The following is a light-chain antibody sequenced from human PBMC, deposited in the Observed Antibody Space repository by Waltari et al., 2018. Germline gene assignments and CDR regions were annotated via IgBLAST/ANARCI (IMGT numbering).Light chain of an antibody. CDR3: QQYNEWPPLT. J-gene: IGKJ4*01. CDR2: GAS. Sequence: EIVMTQSPATLSVSPGERVTLSCRASQSVSSNLAWYQQKPGQAPRLLIDGASTRATGIPARFSGSGSGTEFTLTINSLQSEDLAVYYCQQYNEWPPLTFGGGTKVEIK. V-gene: IGKV3-15*01. CDR1: QSVSSN.